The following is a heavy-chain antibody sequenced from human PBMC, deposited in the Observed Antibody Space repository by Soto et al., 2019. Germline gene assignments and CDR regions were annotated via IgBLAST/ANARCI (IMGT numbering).Heavy chain of an antibody. CDR2: IYPGDSDT. D-gene: IGHD3-3*01. Sequence: PGESLKISCKGSGYSFTSYWIGWVRQMPGKGLEWMGIIYPGDSDTRYSPSFQGQVTISADKSISTAYLQWSSLKASDTAMYYCARGYYDFWSGLKTVYYYMDVWGKGTTVTVSS. J-gene: IGHJ6*03. V-gene: IGHV5-51*01. CDR3: ARGYYDFWSGLKTVYYYMDV. CDR1: GYSFTSYW.